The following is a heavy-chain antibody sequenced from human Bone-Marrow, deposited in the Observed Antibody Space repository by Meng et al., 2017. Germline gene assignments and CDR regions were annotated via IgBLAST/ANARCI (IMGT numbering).Heavy chain of an antibody. CDR3: ARGSWLQLWLQDY. CDR1: GGFFSCYY. CDR2: INHSGST. J-gene: IGHJ4*02. D-gene: IGHD5-18*01. V-gene: IGHV4-34*01. Sequence: QVRLQQWGAGQLNPSETLSLTCAIDGGFFSCYYWSRIRQPPGKGPELSGEINHSGSTNYNPSLKSRVTISVDTSKNQFSLKLSSVTAADTAVYYCARGSWLQLWLQDYWGQGTLVTVSS.